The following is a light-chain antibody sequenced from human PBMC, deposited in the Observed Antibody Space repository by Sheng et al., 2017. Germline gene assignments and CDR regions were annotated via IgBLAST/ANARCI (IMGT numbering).Light chain of an antibody. CDR1: QDIGNF. CDR2: TAS. CDR3: QKYNTAPWT. J-gene: IGKJ1*01. Sequence: DIQMTQSPSSLSASVGDRVTITCRASQDIGNFLSWYQQSPGKVPKLLIYTASTLQSGVPSRFSGSGSGTHFTLTISSLQPEDVATYYCQKYNTAPWT. V-gene: IGKV1-27*01.